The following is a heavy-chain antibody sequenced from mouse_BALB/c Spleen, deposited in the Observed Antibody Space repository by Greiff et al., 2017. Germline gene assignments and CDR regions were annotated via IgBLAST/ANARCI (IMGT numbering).Heavy chain of an antibody. D-gene: IGHD1-1*01. V-gene: IGHV7-3*02. J-gene: IGHJ4*01. CDR2: IRNKANGYTT. CDR3: ARDRGYGSSSYAMDY. CDR1: GFTFTDYY. Sequence: DVMLVESGGGLVQPGGSLRLSCATSGFTFTDYYMSWVRQPPGKALEWLGFIRNKANGYTTEYSASVKGRFTISRDNSQSILYLQMNTLRAEDSATYYCARDRGYGSSSYAMDYWGQGTSVTVSS.